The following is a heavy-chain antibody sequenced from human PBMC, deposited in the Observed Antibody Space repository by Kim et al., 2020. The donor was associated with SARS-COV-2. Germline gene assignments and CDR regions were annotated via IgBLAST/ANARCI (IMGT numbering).Heavy chain of an antibody. CDR1: GFTFSSYG. CDR3: ARDLLYYDSSGYSN. D-gene: IGHD3-22*01. V-gene: IGHV3-30*03. Sequence: GGSLRLSCAASGFTFSSYGMHWVRQAPGKGLEWVAVISYDGSNKYYADSVKGRFTISRDNSKNTLYLQMNSLRAEDTSVYYCARDLLYYDSSGYSNWGQG. CDR2: ISYDGSNK. J-gene: IGHJ1*01.